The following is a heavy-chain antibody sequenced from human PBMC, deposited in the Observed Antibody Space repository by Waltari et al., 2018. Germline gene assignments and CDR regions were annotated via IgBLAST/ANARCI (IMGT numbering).Heavy chain of an antibody. V-gene: IGHV1-2*02. CDR1: GYTFTGYF. CDR3: ARGGGRWVFCDY. Sequence: QVQLLQSGAEVKKPGALVTVSCKAPGYTFTGYFIHWLRQAPGQRLEWMGWISPKHGGTKYAQRFQGSVTMTTDSSINTAFLGLTSLRYDDTAVYYCARGGGRWVFCDYWGQGTLVTVSA. J-gene: IGHJ4*02. D-gene: IGHD3-3*01. CDR2: ISPKHGGT.